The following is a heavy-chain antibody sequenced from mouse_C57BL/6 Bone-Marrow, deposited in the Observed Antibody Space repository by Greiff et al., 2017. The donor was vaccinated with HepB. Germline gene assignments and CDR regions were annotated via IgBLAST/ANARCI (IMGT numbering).Heavy chain of an antibody. Sequence: QVQLQQPGAELVMPGASVKLSCKASGYTFTSYWMHWVKQRPGQGLEWIGEIDPSDSYTNYNQKFKGKSTLTVDKSSSTAYMQLSSLTSEDSAVYYCARSKLADYWGQGTTLTVSS. CDR1: GYTFTSYW. J-gene: IGHJ2*01. CDR2: IDPSDSYT. D-gene: IGHD4-1*01. V-gene: IGHV1-69*01. CDR3: ARSKLADY.